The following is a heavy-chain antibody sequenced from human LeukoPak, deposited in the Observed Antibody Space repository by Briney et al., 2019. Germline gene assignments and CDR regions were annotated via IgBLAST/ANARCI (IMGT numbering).Heavy chain of an antibody. CDR2: ILGSGGST. CDR1: GFTFSSYA. CDR3: AKYERVAGRPWYFDY. J-gene: IGHJ4*02. V-gene: IGHV3-23*01. D-gene: IGHD6-19*01. Sequence: GSLRLSCAASGFTFSSYAMSWVRQAPGKGLEWVSAILGSGGSTYYADSAKGRFTISRDNSKNTLYLQMNSLRAEDTAIFYCAKYERVAGRPWYFDYWGQGTLVTVSS.